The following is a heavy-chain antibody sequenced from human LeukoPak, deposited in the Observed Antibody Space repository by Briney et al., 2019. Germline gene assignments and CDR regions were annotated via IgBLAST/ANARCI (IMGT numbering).Heavy chain of an antibody. J-gene: IGHJ4*02. CDR3: ARLGVITAAGTYDY. Sequence: NPGGSLRLSCAASGFTFSDYFVTWIRQAPGNGLEWIAHMRGSGETVSYADSVRGRFTISRDNVKNSLYLQMNSLRAEDTAVYYCARLGVITAAGTYDYWGQGTLVTVSS. CDR2: MRGSGETV. CDR1: GFTFSDYF. D-gene: IGHD6-13*01. V-gene: IGHV3-11*01.